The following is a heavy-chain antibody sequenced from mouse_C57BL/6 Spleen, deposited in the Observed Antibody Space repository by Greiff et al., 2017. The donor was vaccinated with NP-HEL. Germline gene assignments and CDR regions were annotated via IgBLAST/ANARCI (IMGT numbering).Heavy chain of an antibody. D-gene: IGHD4-1*01. J-gene: IGHJ3*01. Sequence: VHLVESGPGLVQPSQSLSITCTVSGFSLTSYGVHWVRQSPGKGLEWLGVIWSGGSTDYNAAFISRLSISKDNSKSQVFFKMNSLQADDTAIYYCAGELGRVFAYWGQGTLVTVSA. V-gene: IGHV2-2*01. CDR2: IWSGGST. CDR1: GFSLTSYG. CDR3: AGELGRVFAY.